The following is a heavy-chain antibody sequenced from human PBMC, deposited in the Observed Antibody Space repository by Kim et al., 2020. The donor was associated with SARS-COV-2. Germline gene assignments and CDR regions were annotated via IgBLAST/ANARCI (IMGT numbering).Heavy chain of an antibody. CDR1: GDSISSSSYY. CDR2: ISYSVSA. J-gene: IGHJ4*02. CDR3: ARPSRWHTNYY. Sequence: SETLSLTCTVSGDSISSSSYYWGWIRQPPGKGLEWIGSISYSVSAYYNPSLRSRVTISVDTSKNQFSLKLNPVIAAATAVYYCARPSRWHTNYYWGQGTL. V-gene: IGHV4-39*01.